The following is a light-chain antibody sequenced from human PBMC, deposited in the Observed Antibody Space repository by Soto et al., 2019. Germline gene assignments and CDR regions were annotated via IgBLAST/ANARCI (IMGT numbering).Light chain of an antibody. Sequence: EIVLTQSPGTLSLSPVEIATLSCRASQSVSSSYLAWYQQKPGQAPMPLIYGSSSRAIGIPDRFSGIGSGTDFTLTISRLEPEDFAVYYCQQYGSSPWTFGQGTKMEIK. J-gene: IGKJ1*01. V-gene: IGKV3-20*01. CDR3: QQYGSSPWT. CDR1: QSVSSSY. CDR2: GSS.